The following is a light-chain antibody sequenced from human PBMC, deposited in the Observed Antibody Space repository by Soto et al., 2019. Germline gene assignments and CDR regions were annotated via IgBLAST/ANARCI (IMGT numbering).Light chain of an antibody. CDR2: GAS. CDR1: QSVSSSY. V-gene: IGKV3-20*01. Sequence: EIVLTQSPGTLSLSPGERATLSCRASQSVSSSYLAWYQQKPGQAPRLLIYGASSRATGIPDRFSGSGSGTDFTLTISRLEPEDFAIYYCQQSYSAPIYTFGQGTRLEIK. J-gene: IGKJ2*01. CDR3: QQSYSAPIYT.